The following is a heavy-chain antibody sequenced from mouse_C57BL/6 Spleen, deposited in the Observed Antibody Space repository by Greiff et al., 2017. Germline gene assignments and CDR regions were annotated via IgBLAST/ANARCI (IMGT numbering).Heavy chain of an antibody. CDR2: IYPGDGDT. Sequence: QVQQKESGAELVKPGASVKISCKASGYAFSSYWMNWVKPRPGKGLEWIGQIYPGDGDTNYNGKFKGKATLTADKSSSTAYMQLSSLTSEDSAVYFCARDYGNSLYAMDYWGQGTSVTVSS. CDR3: ARDYGNSLYAMDY. J-gene: IGHJ4*01. D-gene: IGHD2-1*01. CDR1: GYAFSSYW. V-gene: IGHV1-80*01.